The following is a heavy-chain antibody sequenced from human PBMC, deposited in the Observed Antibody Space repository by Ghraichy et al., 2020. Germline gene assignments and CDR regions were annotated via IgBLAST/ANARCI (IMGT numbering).Heavy chain of an antibody. D-gene: IGHD6-13*01. CDR1: GYSFTSYW. J-gene: IGHJ6*02. CDR2: IYPGDSDT. Sequence: GESLKISCKGSGYSFTSYWIGWVRQMPGKGLEWMGIIYPGDSDTTYSPSFQGQVTISADKSISTAYLQWSSLKASDTAMYYCARRGIADLYYYYYGMDVWGQGTTVTVSS. CDR3: ARRGIADLYYYYYGMDV. V-gene: IGHV5-51*01.